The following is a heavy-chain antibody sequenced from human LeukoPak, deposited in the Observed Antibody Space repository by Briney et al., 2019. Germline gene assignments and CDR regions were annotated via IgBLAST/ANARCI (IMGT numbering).Heavy chain of an antibody. CDR2: IYYSGST. D-gene: IGHD6-25*01. V-gene: IGHV4-59*01. J-gene: IGHJ3*02. CDR3: ARFDPAAGAAFDI. Sequence: SETLSLTCTVSGGSINSYYWSWIRRPPGKGLEWIGYIYYSGSTNYNPSLKSRVTISVDTSKNQFSLKLSSVTAADTAVYYCARFDPAAGAAFDIWGQGAMVTVSS. CDR1: GGSINSYY.